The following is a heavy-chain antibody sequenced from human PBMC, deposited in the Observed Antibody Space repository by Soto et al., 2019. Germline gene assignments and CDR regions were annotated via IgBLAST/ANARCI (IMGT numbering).Heavy chain of an antibody. CDR3: ARTPLTIFGVVPAYYYYGMDV. CDR1: GFSLSTSGMC. D-gene: IGHD3-3*01. V-gene: IGHV2-70*01. CDR2: IDWDDDK. Sequence: SGPTLVNPTQTHTLTCTFSGFSLSTSGMCVSWIRQPPGKALEWLALIDWDDDKYYSTSLKTRLTISKDTSKNQVVLTMTNMDPVDTATYYCARTPLTIFGVVPAYYYYGMDVWGQGTRVTVSS. J-gene: IGHJ6*02.